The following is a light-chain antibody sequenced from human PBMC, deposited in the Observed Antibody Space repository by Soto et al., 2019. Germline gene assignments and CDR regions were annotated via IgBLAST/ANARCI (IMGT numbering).Light chain of an antibody. Sequence: QSALTQPRSVSGSPGQSVTISCTGTSSDVGGYNFVSWYQKHPGKAPKVMIYDVDKRPSGVPDRFSGFKSGNTASLTISGLQADDEADYYCCSYASSSTLVFGTGTKLTVL. V-gene: IGLV2-11*01. CDR3: CSYASSSTLV. CDR2: DVD. CDR1: SSDVGGYNF. J-gene: IGLJ1*01.